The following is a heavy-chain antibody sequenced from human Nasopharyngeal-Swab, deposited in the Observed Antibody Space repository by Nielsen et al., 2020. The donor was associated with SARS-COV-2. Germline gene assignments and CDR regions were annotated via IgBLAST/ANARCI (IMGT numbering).Heavy chain of an antibody. D-gene: IGHD3-16*01. Sequence: GESLKISCATSGFILNTYGIHWVRQAPGKGLEWVTVSWYDGTDTFYADSVRDRITITRDKSKTRLTLQMYNLRVDDTALYYCARLLGPRFGLDVWGQGTTVTVSS. CDR1: GFILNTYG. J-gene: IGHJ6*02. CDR3: ARLLGPRFGLDV. CDR2: SWYDGTDT. V-gene: IGHV3-33*01.